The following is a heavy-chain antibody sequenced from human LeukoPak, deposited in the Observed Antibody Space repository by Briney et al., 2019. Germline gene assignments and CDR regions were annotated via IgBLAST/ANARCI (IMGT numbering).Heavy chain of an antibody. V-gene: IGHV3-23*01. CDR1: GFTFSSYA. D-gene: IGHD1-7*01. CDR2: ISGSGGST. CDR3: AKTGTTPGYYYYYYMDV. J-gene: IGHJ6*03. Sequence: GGSLRLSCAASGFTFSSYAMSWVRQAPGKGLEWVSAISGSGGSTYYADSVKGRFTISRDNSKNTLYLQMNSLRAEDTAVYYCAKTGTTPGYYYYYYMDVWGKGTTVTVSS.